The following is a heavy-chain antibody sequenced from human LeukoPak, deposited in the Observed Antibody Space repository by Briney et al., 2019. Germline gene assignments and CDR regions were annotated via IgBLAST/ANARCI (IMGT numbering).Heavy chain of an antibody. CDR1: GGTFSSYA. V-gene: IGHV1-69*13. Sequence: SVKVSCKASGGTFSSYAISWVRQAPGQGLEWVGGIIPIFGTANYAQKFQGRVTITADESTSTAYMELSSLRSEDTAVYYCARDHHDGGYYYDSSGYYNWFDPWGQGTLVTVSS. J-gene: IGHJ5*02. D-gene: IGHD3-22*01. CDR3: ARDHHDGGYYYDSSGYYNWFDP. CDR2: IIPIFGTA.